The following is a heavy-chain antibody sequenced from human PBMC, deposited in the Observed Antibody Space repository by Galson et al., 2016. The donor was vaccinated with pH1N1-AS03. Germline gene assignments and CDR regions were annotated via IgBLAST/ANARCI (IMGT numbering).Heavy chain of an antibody. CDR3: ARDALGGEDGMDV. D-gene: IGHD3-16*01. Sequence: SLRLSCAASGFTFSSYSMNWVRQAPGKGLEWVSYISSSRRTIYYADSVKGRFTISTDNAKNSLYLQMSSLRAEDTAVYYCARDALGGEDGMDVWGQGTTVTVSS. J-gene: IGHJ6*02. CDR2: ISSSRRTI. CDR1: GFTFSSYS. V-gene: IGHV3-48*01.